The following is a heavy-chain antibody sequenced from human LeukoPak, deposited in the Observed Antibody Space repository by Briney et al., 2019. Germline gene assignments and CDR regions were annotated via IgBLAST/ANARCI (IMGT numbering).Heavy chain of an antibody. D-gene: IGHD5-18*01. V-gene: IGHV3-7*01. CDR3: ARALPDTAMVPDY. CDR2: IKQDGSEK. CDR1: GFTVSSNY. J-gene: IGHJ4*02. Sequence: GGSLRLSCAASGFTVSSNYMSWVRQAPGKGLEWVANIKQDGSEKYYVDSVKGRFTISRDNAKNSLYLQMNSLRAEDTAVYYCARALPDTAMVPDYWGQGTLVTVSS.